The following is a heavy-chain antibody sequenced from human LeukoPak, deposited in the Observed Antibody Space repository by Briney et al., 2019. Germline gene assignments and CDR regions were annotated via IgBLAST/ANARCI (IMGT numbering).Heavy chain of an antibody. CDR2: IRYDGSNK. V-gene: IGHV3-30*02. J-gene: IGHJ4*02. CDR1: GFTFSSYG. CDR3: ARDGPATFSFDY. Sequence: PGGSLRLSCAASGFTFSSYGMHWVRQAPGKGLEWVAFIRYDGSNKYYADSVKGRFTISRDNSKNTLYLQMNSLRAEDTAVYYCARDGPATFSFDYWGQGTLVTISS. D-gene: IGHD2/OR15-2a*01.